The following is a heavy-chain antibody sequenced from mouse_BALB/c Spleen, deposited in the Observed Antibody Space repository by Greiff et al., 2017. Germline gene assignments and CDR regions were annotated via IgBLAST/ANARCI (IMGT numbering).Heavy chain of an antibody. CDR2: FNPYNDGT. CDR1: GYTFTSYV. Sequence: VQLQQSGPELVKPGASVKLSCKVTGYTFTSYVMHWVKQKPGQDLEWIGYFNPYNDGTKYNEKFKCKTTLTSDKSSSTSYMELSSLTSEDSAVYYCAKGVDYWGQGTTLTFAS. J-gene: IGHJ2*01. V-gene: IGHV1-14*01. CDR3: AKGVDY.